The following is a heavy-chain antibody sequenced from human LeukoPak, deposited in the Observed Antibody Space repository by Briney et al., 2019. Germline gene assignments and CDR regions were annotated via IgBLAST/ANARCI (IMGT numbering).Heavy chain of an antibody. CDR3: AGVSSGSSKKGPITMVRGVSKADYMDV. J-gene: IGHJ6*03. Sequence: ASVKVSCKASGYTFTSYYMHWVRQAPGQGLEWMGIINPSGGSTSYAQKFQGRVTMTRDTSTSTVYMELSSLRSEDTAVYYCAGVSSGSSKKGPITMVRGVSKADYMDVWGKGTTVTVSS. CDR1: GYTFTSYY. CDR2: INPSGGST. D-gene: IGHD3-10*01. V-gene: IGHV1-46*01.